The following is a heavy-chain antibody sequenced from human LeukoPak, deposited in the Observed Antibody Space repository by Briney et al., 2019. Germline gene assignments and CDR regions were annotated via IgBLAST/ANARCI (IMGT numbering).Heavy chain of an antibody. J-gene: IGHJ6*04. V-gene: IGHV3-21*01. CDR3: ARGSLWFGELSPGDV. Sequence: GGSLRLSCAASGFTFSSYSMNWVRQAPGKGLEWVSSISSSSSYIYYADSVKGRFTISGDNAKNSLYLQMNSLRAEDTAVYYCARGSLWFGELSPGDVWGKGTTVTVSS. CDR1: GFTFSSYS. D-gene: IGHD3-10*01. CDR2: ISSSSSYI.